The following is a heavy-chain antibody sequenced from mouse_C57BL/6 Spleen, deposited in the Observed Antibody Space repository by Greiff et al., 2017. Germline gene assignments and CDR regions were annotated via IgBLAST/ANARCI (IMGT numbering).Heavy chain of an antibody. D-gene: IGHD1-1*01. CDR3: ARERTGSSYFDY. J-gene: IGHJ2*01. CDR2: IYPGDGDT. V-gene: IGHV1-82*01. CDR1: GYAFSSSW. Sequence: QVQLQQSGPELVKPGASVKISCKASGYAFSSSWMNWVKQRPGKGLEWIGRIYPGDGDTNYNGKFKGKATLTADKSSSTAYMQLSSLTSEDSAVYFCARERTGSSYFDYWGQGTTLTVSS.